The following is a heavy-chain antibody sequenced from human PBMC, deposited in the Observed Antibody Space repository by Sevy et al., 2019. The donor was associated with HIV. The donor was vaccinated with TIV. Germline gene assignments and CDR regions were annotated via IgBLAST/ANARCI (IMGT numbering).Heavy chain of an antibody. CDR2: ISWDGGST. Sequence: GGSLRLSCAASGFTFDDYTMHWVRQAPGKGLGWVSLISWDGGSTYYADSVKGRFTISRDNSKNSLYLQMNSLRTEDTALYYCAKEGGRAFDYWGQGTLVTVSS. CDR1: GFTFDDYT. D-gene: IGHD3-16*01. CDR3: AKEGGRAFDY. J-gene: IGHJ4*02. V-gene: IGHV3-43*01.